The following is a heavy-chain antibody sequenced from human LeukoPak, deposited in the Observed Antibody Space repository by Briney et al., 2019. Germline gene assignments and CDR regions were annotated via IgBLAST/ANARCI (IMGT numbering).Heavy chain of an antibody. CDR2: ISGSGGST. J-gene: IGHJ4*02. V-gene: IGHV3-23*01. CDR3: AKDRDHDQYYFDY. CDR1: EFTFSSYA. Sequence: SGGSLRLSCAASEFTFSSYAMSWVRQAPGQGLEWVSAISGSGGSTYYADSVEGRFTISRDNSKNTLYLHMSSLRAEDTAEYYCAKDRDHDQYYFDYWGQGALVTVSS.